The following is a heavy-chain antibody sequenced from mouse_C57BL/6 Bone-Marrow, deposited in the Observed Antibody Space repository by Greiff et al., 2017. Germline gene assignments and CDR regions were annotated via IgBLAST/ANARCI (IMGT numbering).Heavy chain of an antibody. J-gene: IGHJ2*01. Sequence: VKLLESGAELVKPGASVKISCKASGYAFSSYWMHWVKQRPGKGLEWIGQIHPGDGDTNYNGKFKGKATLTADKSSSTAYMQRSSLTAEDSAVYFCARNWPPGDYWGQGTTLTVSS. CDR1: GYAFSSYW. D-gene: IGHD4-1*01. CDR3: ARNWPPGDY. CDR2: IHPGDGDT. V-gene: IGHV1-80*01.